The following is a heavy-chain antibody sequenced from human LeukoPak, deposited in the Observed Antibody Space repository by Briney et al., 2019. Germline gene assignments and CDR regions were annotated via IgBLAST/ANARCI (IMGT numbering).Heavy chain of an antibody. CDR2: ISGSCDST. J-gene: IGHJ4*02. CDR3: AKEGRGYSYGTFDY. Sequence: PGGSLTLSCAASGFIFSSYAVRGLRQAPGRGVEWVSAISGSCDSTYYAYSVKGLFTISRDNSKNTLDLQMSRLSADDTALYCGAKEGRGYSYGTFDYWGEATM. CDR1: GFIFSSYA. V-gene: IGHV3-23*01. D-gene: IGHD5-18*01.